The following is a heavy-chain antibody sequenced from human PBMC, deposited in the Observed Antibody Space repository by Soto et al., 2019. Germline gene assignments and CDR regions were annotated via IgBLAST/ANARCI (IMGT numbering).Heavy chain of an antibody. J-gene: IGHJ1*01. CDR1: GFTFSDYA. CDR2: IKVSCGST. V-gene: IGHV3-23*01. D-gene: IGHD3-22*01. Sequence: EVQLLESGGGLVQPGGALRLSCAASGFTFSDYAMSWVRQAPGKGREWLSAIKVSCGSTYYADSVKGRFTISTDNSQNTLYLQMNNLRSEDTSVYYCAKGLYYYDSGTYYFEYFQHWGQGTLVTVSS. CDR3: AKGLYYYDSGTYYFEYFQH.